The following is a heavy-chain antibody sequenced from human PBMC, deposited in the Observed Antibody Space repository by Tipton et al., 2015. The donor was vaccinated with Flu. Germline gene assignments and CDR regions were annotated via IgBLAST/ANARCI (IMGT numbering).Heavy chain of an antibody. V-gene: IGHV3-21*01. D-gene: IGHD6-19*01. Sequence: SLRLSCAASGFTFSSYSMNWVRQAPGKGLEWVSSISSSSSYIYYADSVKGRFTISRDNAKNSLYRLMNSLRAEDTAVYYCARGNIAVAGDYYYYYGMDVWGQGTTVTVSS. CDR2: ISSSSSYI. CDR1: GFTFSSYS. J-gene: IGHJ6*02. CDR3: ARGNIAVAGDYYYYYGMDV.